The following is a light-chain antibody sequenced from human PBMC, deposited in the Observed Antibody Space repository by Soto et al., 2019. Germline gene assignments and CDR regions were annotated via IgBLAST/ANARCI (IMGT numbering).Light chain of an antibody. CDR1: SGSVSTSYY. J-gene: IGLJ3*02. V-gene: IGLV8-61*01. Sequence: QTVVTQEPSFSVSPGGTVTLTCGLSSGSVSTSYYPTWYQQTPGQAPRTLIYSTSTRSSGVPDRFSGSILGNKAALTITGAQADDESHYYCVLSMGSGVWVFGGGTKVTVL. CDR3: VLSMGSGVWV. CDR2: STS.